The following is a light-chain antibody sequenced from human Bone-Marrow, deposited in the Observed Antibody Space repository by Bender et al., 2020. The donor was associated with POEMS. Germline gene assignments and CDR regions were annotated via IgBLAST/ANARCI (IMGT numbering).Light chain of an antibody. V-gene: IGLV2-11*01. Sequence: QSALTQPRSVSGSPGQSVTISCTGTSSDVGGYNFVSWYRHHPGKAPKLMIYEVSKRPSGVPDRFSGSKSGTSASLAITGLQSDDEAIYFCVAWDASLNGWVFGGGTKLTVL. CDR1: SSDVGGYNF. J-gene: IGLJ3*02. CDR2: EVS. CDR3: VAWDASLNGWV.